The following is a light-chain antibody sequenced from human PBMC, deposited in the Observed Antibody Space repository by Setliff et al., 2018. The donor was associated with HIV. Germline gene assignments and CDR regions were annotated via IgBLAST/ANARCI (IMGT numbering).Light chain of an antibody. Sequence: QAVVTQAPSLTVSPGGTVTLTCASSTGAVTNSHYPYWFQQKPGRAPRTLIYATSDKHFGTPARFSGSLLGGKAALTLSGAQPEDEADYYCLLSYSGVRVFGGGTQLTVL. CDR3: LLSYSGVRV. J-gene: IGLJ3*02. CDR2: ATS. CDR1: TGAVTNSHY. V-gene: IGLV7-46*01.